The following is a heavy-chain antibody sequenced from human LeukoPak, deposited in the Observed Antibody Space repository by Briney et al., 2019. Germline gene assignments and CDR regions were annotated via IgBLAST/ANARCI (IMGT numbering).Heavy chain of an antibody. D-gene: IGHD2-2*01. V-gene: IGHV3-21*01. J-gene: IGHJ5*02. Sequence: PGGSLSLSCAASGFTFSSYSMNWVRQAPGKGLEWVSSISSSSSYIYYADSVKGRFTISRDNSKNTLYLQMNSLRAEDTAVYYCARRGYQLLFDWFDPWGQGTLVTVSS. CDR1: GFTFSSYS. CDR2: ISSSSSYI. CDR3: ARRGYQLLFDWFDP.